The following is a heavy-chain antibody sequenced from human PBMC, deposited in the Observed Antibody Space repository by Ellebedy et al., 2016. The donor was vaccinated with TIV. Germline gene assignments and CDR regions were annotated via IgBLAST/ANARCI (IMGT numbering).Heavy chain of an antibody. J-gene: IGHJ6*02. D-gene: IGHD2-2*01. Sequence: MPSETLSLTCTVSGGSISSYYWTWIRQPPGKGLECIGYIHYSGSTKYNPSLKSRVTISVDTSKNQFSLKVSSVTAADTAVYYCARGVVGSTSWYGLDVWGRGTTVTVSS. CDR1: GGSISSYY. V-gene: IGHV4-59*01. CDR3: ARGVVGSTSWYGLDV. CDR2: IHYSGST.